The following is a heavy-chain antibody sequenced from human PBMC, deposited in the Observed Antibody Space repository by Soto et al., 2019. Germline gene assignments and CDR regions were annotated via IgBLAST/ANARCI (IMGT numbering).Heavy chain of an antibody. CDR2: ISYDGSNK. CDR1: GFTFSSYG. Sequence: WGSLRLSCAASGFTFSSYGMHWVRQAPGKGLEWVAVISYDGSNKYYADSVKGRFTISRDNSMNTLYLQMNSLRAEDTAVYYCAKDRDDYSNRPFDYWGQGTLVTVSS. CDR3: AKDRDDYSNRPFDY. D-gene: IGHD4-4*01. V-gene: IGHV3-30*18. J-gene: IGHJ4*02.